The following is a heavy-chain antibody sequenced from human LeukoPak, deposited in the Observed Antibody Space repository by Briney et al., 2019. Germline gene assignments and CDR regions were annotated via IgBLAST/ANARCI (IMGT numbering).Heavy chain of an antibody. J-gene: IGHJ4*02. CDR1: GFTFSSFD. Sequence: GGSLRLSCAASGFTFSSFDMSWVRQAPGKGLEWASTISGGGENTDYADSVKGRFTISRDNSKNTLYLQMNSLRTEDTALYYCASGGYSGQRGAPDYWGQGTLVTVSS. D-gene: IGHD5-12*01. CDR3: ASGGYSGQRGAPDY. CDR2: ISGGGENT. V-gene: IGHV3-23*01.